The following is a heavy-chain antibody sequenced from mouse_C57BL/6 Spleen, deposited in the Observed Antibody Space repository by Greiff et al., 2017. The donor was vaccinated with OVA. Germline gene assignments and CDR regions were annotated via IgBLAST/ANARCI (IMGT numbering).Heavy chain of an antibody. Sequence: VQGVESGPELVKPGASVKISCKASGYAFSSSWMNWVKQRPGKGLEWIGRIYPGDGDTNYNGKFKGKATLTADKSSSTAYMQLSSLTSEDSAVYFCARITTVGYYFDYWGQGTTLTVSS. D-gene: IGHD1-1*01. CDR3: ARITTVGYYFDY. CDR1: GYAFSSSW. V-gene: IGHV1-82*01. CDR2: IYPGDGDT. J-gene: IGHJ2*01.